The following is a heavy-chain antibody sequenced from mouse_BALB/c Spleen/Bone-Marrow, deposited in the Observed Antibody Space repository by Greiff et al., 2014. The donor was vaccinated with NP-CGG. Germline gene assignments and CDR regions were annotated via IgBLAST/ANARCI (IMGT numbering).Heavy chain of an antibody. Sequence: VQLQQSGAELARPGASVKMSCKASGYSFTSYTMHWVKQRPGQGLEWIGYINPSSGYTNYNQKFKDKATLTADKSSSTAYMQLSSLTAEDAAVYYCARGWDYEGYLDYWGQGTTLTVSS. CDR2: INPSSGYT. D-gene: IGHD2-4*01. CDR3: ARGWDYEGYLDY. J-gene: IGHJ2*01. CDR1: GYSFTSYT. V-gene: IGHV1-4*01.